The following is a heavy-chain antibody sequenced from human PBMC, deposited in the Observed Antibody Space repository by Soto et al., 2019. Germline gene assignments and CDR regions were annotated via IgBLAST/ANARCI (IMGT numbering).Heavy chain of an antibody. CDR2: IIPILGIA. Sequence: QVQLVQSGAEVKKPGSSVEVSCKASGGTFSSYTISWVRQAPGQGLEWMGRIIPILGIANYAQKFQGRVTXPXXKSASTAYMELSSLRSEDTAVYYCARGLVAARLDYWGQGTLVTVSS. D-gene: IGHD1-26*01. J-gene: IGHJ4*02. CDR3: ARGLVAARLDY. V-gene: IGHV1-69*02. CDR1: GGTFSSYT.